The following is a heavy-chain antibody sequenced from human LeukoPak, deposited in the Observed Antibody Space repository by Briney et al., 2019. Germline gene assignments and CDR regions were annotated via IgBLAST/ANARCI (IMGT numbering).Heavy chain of an antibody. J-gene: IGHJ4*02. CDR3: AKDLSGWFYFDY. Sequence: GGSLRLSCAASGFTFSSYAMSWVRQAPGRGLEWVSAISGSGGSTYYADSVKGRFTISRDNSKNTLYLQMNSLRAEDTAVYYCAKDLSGWFYFDYWGQGTLVTVSS. D-gene: IGHD6-19*01. V-gene: IGHV3-23*01. CDR1: GFTFSSYA. CDR2: ISGSGGST.